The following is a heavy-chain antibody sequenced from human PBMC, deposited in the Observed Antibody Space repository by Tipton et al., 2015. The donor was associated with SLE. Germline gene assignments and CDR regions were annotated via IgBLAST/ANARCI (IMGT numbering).Heavy chain of an antibody. V-gene: IGHV3-13*01. CDR2: IGTAGDT. J-gene: IGHJ3*02. CDR1: GFTLSRFD. D-gene: IGHD2-15*01. CDR3: AKGGSNFHAVAFDI. Sequence: SLRLSCAASGFTLSRFDMHWVRQTTGKGLQWVSVIGTAGDTYYADSVKGRFTISRDNSKNTLYLQMNSLRAEDTAAYYCAKGGSNFHAVAFDIWGQGTMVSVSS.